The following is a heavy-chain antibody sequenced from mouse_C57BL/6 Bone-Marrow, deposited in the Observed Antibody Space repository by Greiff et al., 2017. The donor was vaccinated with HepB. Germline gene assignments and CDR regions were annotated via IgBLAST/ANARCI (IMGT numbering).Heavy chain of an antibody. J-gene: IGHJ3*01. V-gene: IGHV1-59*01. CDR3: ARSPFAY. Sequence: VQLQQPGAELVRPGTSVKLSCKASGYTFTSYWMHWVKQRPGQGLEWIGVIDPSDSYTNYNQKFKGKATLTVDTSSSTAYMQRSSLTSEDSAVYYCARSPFAYWGQGTLVTVSA. CDR1: GYTFTSYW. CDR2: IDPSDSYT.